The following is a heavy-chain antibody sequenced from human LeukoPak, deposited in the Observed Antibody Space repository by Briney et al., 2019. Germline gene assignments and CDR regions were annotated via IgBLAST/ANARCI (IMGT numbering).Heavy chain of an antibody. CDR3: ARGGAIAATIYSY. Sequence: SETLSLTCTFSGGSISSYYWSWIRRPPGKGLEWIGYICYSGSTNYKPSLKSRLNISVDTSKNQFSLNLSSVAAADTAVYYCARGGAIAATIYSYWGQGTLVTVSS. V-gene: IGHV4-59*01. D-gene: IGHD5-12*01. CDR2: ICYSGST. J-gene: IGHJ4*02. CDR1: GGSISSYY.